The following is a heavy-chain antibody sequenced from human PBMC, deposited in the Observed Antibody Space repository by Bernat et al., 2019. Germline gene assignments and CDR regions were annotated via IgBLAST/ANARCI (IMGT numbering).Heavy chain of an antibody. CDR1: GFTVSTNY. J-gene: IGHJ3*02. V-gene: IGHV3-66*01. CDR2: IYSGGNT. D-gene: IGHD4-23*01. CDR3: ARYYDGNSGSAFDI. Sequence: EVQLVESGGGLVQPGGSLRLSCAASGFTVSTNYMRWVRQAPGKGLEWVSVIYSGGNTDYADTVKGRFTISRDNSKKTLYIQMNGLRAEDTAMYYCARYYDGNSGSAFDIWDQGTMVTDSS.